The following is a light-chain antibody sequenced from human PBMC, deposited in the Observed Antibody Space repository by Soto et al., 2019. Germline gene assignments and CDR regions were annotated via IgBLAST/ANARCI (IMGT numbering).Light chain of an antibody. Sequence: DIALTQSPATLSLSPGEGATLSCRASQNVTKYLAWFQQRPGQAPRCLIYDVSIRAIGIPARFGGSGSGTDFTLTISRLEPEDFAVYYCQQRRFWPLTFGGGTRVEIK. J-gene: IGKJ4*01. CDR3: QQRRFWPLT. CDR2: DVS. CDR1: QNVTKY. V-gene: IGKV3-11*01.